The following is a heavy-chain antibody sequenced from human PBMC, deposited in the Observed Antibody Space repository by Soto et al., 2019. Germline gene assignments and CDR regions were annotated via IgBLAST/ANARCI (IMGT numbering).Heavy chain of an antibody. Sequence: GGSMRLSCAASGFTFSSYAMSWVRQAPGKGLEWVSAISGSGGSTYYADSVKGRFPISRDNSKNTLYLQMNSLRAEDTAVYYCAKDRGVAVAGTAARYFDYWGQGTLVTVSS. CDR1: GFTFSSYA. D-gene: IGHD6-19*01. V-gene: IGHV3-23*01. J-gene: IGHJ4*02. CDR3: AKDRGVAVAGTAARYFDY. CDR2: ISGSGGST.